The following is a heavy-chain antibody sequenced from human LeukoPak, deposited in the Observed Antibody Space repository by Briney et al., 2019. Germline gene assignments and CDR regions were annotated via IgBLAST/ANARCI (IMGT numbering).Heavy chain of an antibody. CDR1: GFTFSSYG. CDR3: AKDLGEAVRTYYDFWSGYSPDYYYYGMDV. CDR2: ISYDGSNK. V-gene: IGHV3-30*18. Sequence: PGGSLRLSCAASGFTFSSYGMHWVRQAPGKGLEWVAVISYDGSNKYYADSVKGRFTISRDNSKNTLYLQMNSLRAEDTAVYYCAKDLGEAVRTYYDFWSGYSPDYYYYGMDVWGQGTTVTVSS. J-gene: IGHJ6*02. D-gene: IGHD3-3*01.